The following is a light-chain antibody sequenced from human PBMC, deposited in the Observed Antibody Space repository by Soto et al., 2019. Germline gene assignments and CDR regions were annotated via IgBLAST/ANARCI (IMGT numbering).Light chain of an antibody. CDR2: AAS. J-gene: IGKJ5*01. CDR1: QSVSNK. V-gene: IGKV3-15*01. CDR3: QQVNSYPIT. Sequence: EIMLTQSPCTLSLSPGERATVSCRASQSVSNKLLWYQQKPGQAPRLLIYAASTRDTGIQARFSGSGSETEFTLTISRLQSEDFAVYDCQQVNSYPITFGQGTRLAI.